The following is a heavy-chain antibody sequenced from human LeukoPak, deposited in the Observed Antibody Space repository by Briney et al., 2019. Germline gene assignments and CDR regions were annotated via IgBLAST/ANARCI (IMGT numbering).Heavy chain of an antibody. D-gene: IGHD1-26*01. CDR3: ARDKKSYYFDY. CDR1: GFTFSSYG. Sequence: PGGSLRLSCAASGFTFSSYGMHWVRQAPGKGREWVAVIWYDGSNKYYADSVKGRFTISRDNSKNTLYLQMNRLRAEDTAVYYCARDKKSYYFDYWGQGTLATVSS. CDR2: IWYDGSNK. J-gene: IGHJ4*02. V-gene: IGHV3-33*08.